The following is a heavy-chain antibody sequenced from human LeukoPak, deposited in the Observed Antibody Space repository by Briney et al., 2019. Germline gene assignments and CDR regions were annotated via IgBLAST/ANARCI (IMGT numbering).Heavy chain of an antibody. V-gene: IGHV1-2*02. D-gene: IGHD1-26*01. CDR3: ARVNSGYSDY. J-gene: IGHJ4*02. CDR2: INPNSGGT. Sequence: ASVKVSCKASGYTFSGYYMHWVRQAPGQGLEWMGWINPNSGGTNSAQKFQGRVTMTRDTSISTACMELSRLRSDDTAVYYCARVNSGYSDYWGQGTLVTVSS. CDR1: GYTFSGYY.